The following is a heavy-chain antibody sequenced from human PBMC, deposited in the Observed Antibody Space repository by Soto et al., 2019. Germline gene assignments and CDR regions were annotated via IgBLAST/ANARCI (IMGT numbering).Heavy chain of an antibody. CDR1: GYTFASYA. Sequence: ASVKVSCKASGYTFASYAMHWVRQAPGQRLEWMGWINAGNGNTKYSQRFQGRVTITRDTSASTAYMELSSLRSEDTAVYYCASGPFGVVIIGWFDPWGQGTLVTVSS. CDR3: ASGPFGVVIIGWFDP. V-gene: IGHV1-3*01. D-gene: IGHD3-3*01. J-gene: IGHJ5*02. CDR2: INAGNGNT.